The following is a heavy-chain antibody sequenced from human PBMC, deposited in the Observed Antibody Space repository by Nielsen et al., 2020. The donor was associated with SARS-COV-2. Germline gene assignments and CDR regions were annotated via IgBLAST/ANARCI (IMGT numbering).Heavy chain of an antibody. D-gene: IGHD3-9*01. V-gene: IGHV3-74*01. CDR2: IDYEGSLT. J-gene: IGHJ4*02. Sequence: GESLRLSCAASGFGLSNYWMYWVRQSPEKGLMWVAHIDYEGSLTSYADSVKGRFTISRDNAKNIVYLQMNSLRVEDTAVYYCARRNILDYWGQGTLVTVSS. CDR1: GFGLSNYW. CDR3: ARRNILDY.